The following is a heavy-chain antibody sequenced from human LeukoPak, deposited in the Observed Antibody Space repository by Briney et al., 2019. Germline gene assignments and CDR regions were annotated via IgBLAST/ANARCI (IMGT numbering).Heavy chain of an antibody. J-gene: IGHJ4*02. CDR3: AREPDLGYCSGGSCYGY. Sequence: SVKVSCKASGGTFSSYAISWVRQAPGQGLEWMGGIIPIFGTANYAQKFQGRVAITADESTSTAYMELSSLRSEDTAVYYCAREPDLGYCSGGSCYGYWGQGTLVTVSS. CDR1: GGTFSSYA. D-gene: IGHD2-15*01. V-gene: IGHV1-69*13. CDR2: IIPIFGTA.